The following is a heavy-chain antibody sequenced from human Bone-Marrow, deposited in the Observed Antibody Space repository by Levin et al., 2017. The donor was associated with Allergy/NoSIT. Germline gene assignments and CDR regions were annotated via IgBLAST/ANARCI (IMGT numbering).Heavy chain of an antibody. CDR1: GFTFRSHA. CDR2: VSDIDDFR. Sequence: QAGGSLRLSCTTSGFTFRSHAMSWVRQAPGKGLEWVSSVSDIDDFRSYADSVKGRFIISRDNSGNTLYLQTTNLRAEDTAVYYCARSPKRYMVRGVSPHYFFDYWGQGTTVTVSS. J-gene: IGHJ4*02. CDR3: ARSPKRYMVRGVSPHYFFDY. D-gene: IGHD3-10*01. V-gene: IGHV3-23*01.